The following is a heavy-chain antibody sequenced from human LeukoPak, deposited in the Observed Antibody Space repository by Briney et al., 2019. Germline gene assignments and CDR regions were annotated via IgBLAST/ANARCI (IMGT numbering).Heavy chain of an antibody. CDR1: GFTFRNYD. CDR2: IDTAGDR. CDR3: ARGGSLYDASYSYYLDV. Sequence: PGGSLRLSCAASGFTFRNYDMHWVRQASGKGLEWVSAIDTAGDRSYPVSVKGRFTISRENAQNPLFLQMNNLRAEDAAVYYCARGGSLYDASYSYYLDVWGKGTRVTVSS. J-gene: IGHJ6*03. D-gene: IGHD2/OR15-2a*01. V-gene: IGHV3-13*01.